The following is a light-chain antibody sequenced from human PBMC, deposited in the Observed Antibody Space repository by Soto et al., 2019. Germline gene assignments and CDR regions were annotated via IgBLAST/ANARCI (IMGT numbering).Light chain of an antibody. V-gene: IGKV3-15*01. CDR1: QSVSSN. J-gene: IGKJ4*01. Sequence: EIVMTQSPATLSVSPGERATLSCRASQSVSSNLAWYQQRPGQAPRLLIYGASTRATGIPASFSGSGSGTAFTPTISSLQSEDFAAYYCQQYNNWPRTFGGGTKVEIK. CDR3: QQYNNWPRT. CDR2: GAS.